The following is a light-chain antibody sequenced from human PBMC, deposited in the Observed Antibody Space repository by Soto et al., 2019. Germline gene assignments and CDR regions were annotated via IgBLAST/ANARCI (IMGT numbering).Light chain of an antibody. CDR2: GAS. V-gene: IGKV3-20*01. Sequence: ILLTQAPGTVKVFSGGRDTPSCRVTQGVASRYLAWYQQKPGQTPRLLIYGASTRATGIPDRFSGSGLGTDFTLTISRLEPEDFAVYYCQQYGSSPIAFGQGTRLEIK. CDR3: QQYGSSPIA. CDR1: QGVASRY. J-gene: IGKJ5*01.